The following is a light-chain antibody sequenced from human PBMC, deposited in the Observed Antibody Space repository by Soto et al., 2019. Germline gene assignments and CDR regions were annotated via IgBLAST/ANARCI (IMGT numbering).Light chain of an antibody. CDR2: AAS. CDR1: QDISSC. J-gene: IGKJ1*01. CDR3: QQLNRFPRT. Sequence: DIQLTQSPSFLSASVGDRVIITCRASQDISSCLAWYQQRPGKVPRFLTHAASTLQSGVPSRFSAAGSGTTFTLTISSLQPEDIATYYCQQLNRFPRTFGQGTKVEV. V-gene: IGKV1-9*01.